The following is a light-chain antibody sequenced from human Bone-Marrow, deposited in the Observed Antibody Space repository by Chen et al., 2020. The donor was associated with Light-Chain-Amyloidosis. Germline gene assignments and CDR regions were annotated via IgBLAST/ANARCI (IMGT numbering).Light chain of an antibody. CDR1: SSNIGNNY. Sequence: QSVLTQPPSVSAAPGQKVTISCSGSSSNIGNNYVYWYQQLPGTAPKLLIYDNNKLPSGVPDRFSCSKSGTSATLGITGLQTGDEADYYCGTWDSSLSAVVFGGGTKLTVL. CDR2: DNN. CDR3: GTWDSSLSAVV. V-gene: IGLV1-51*01. J-gene: IGLJ2*01.